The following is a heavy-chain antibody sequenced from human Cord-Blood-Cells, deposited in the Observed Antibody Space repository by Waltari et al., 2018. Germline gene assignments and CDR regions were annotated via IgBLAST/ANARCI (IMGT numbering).Heavy chain of an antibody. D-gene: IGHD2-2*01. J-gene: IGHJ4*02. CDR1: GGSFSGYY. CDR3: ARSAAMWVVDY. CDR2: INHSGST. V-gene: IGHV4-34*01. Sequence: QVQLQQWGAGLLKPSETLSLTCAVYGGSFSGYYWSWIRQPPGKGLEWIGEINHSGSTNYIPALKSRITISVDTSKNQCSLKLSSVTAADTAVDYCARSAAMWVVDYWGQGTLVTVSS.